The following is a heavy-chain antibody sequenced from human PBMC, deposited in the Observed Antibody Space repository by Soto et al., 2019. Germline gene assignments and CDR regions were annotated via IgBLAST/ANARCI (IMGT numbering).Heavy chain of an antibody. CDR1: GFAFSTYD. Sequence: QVQLVESGGGVVQPGTSLRLSCAASGFAFSTYDMHWVRQAPGKGLEWVAVIWSDGNNKLYADSVKGRITISRDNSMNTGYLQLNSLSAEDTAVYYCARGYSRAWFDYWGQGTLVTVS. V-gene: IGHV3-33*01. CDR2: IWSDGNNK. J-gene: IGHJ5*01. CDR3: ARGYSRAWFDY. D-gene: IGHD6-13*01.